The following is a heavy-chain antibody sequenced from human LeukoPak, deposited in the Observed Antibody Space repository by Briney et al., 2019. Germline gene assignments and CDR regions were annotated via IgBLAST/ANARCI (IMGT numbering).Heavy chain of an antibody. D-gene: IGHD2-8*01. CDR1: GGSISSGGYY. CDR3: ARVVQKGHAFDI. V-gene: IGHV4-31*03. CDR2: IYYSGST. Sequence: SETLSLTCTVSGGSISSGGYYWSWIRQHPGKGLEWIGYIYYSGSTYYNPSLESRVTISVDTSKNQFSLKLSSVTAADTAVYYCARVVQKGHAFDIWGQGTMVTVSS. J-gene: IGHJ3*02.